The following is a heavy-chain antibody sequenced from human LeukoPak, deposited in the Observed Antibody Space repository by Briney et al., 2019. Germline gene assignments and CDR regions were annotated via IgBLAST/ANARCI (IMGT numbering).Heavy chain of an antibody. CDR2: IYYSGST. CDR3: ARMVSSSGRYWAWGSGAFDI. CDR1: GGSISSGDYY. Sequence: SQTLSLTCTVSGGSISSGDYYWSWIRQPPGKGLEWIGYIYYSGSTYYNPSLKSRVTISVDTSKNQFSLKLSSVTAADTAVYYSARMVSSSGRYWAWGSGAFDICGQGTMVTVSS. J-gene: IGHJ3*02. D-gene: IGHD1-26*01. V-gene: IGHV4-30-4*08.